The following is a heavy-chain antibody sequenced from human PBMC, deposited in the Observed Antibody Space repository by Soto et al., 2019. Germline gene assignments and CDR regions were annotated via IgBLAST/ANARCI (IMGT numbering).Heavy chain of an antibody. D-gene: IGHD6-6*01. CDR1: GFTFSSTS. V-gene: IGHV3-48*01. J-gene: IGHJ4*02. CDR2: ISTRSGTI. CDR3: ATYTGSTSSAGGY. Sequence: EGQLVESGGGLVQPGGSLRLSCAASGFTFSSTSMYWVRQAPGKGLEWVSYISTRSGTIYYADSVKGRFTISRDNAKNSLYLQMNSLRGEDTAVYYCATYTGSTSSAGGYWGQGTLVTVSS.